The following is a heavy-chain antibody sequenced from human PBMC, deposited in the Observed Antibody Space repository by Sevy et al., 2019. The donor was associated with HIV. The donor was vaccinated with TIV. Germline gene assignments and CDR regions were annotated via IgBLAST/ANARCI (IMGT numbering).Heavy chain of an antibody. J-gene: IGHJ3*02. CDR1: GFRFDGYG. Sequence: GGSLRLSCAASGFRFDGYGMSWVRQAPGKGLEWVSNINWNGGSTAFADSVKGRFTISRDNAKNFLYLQMNSLSAEDTAFYYCAIEGGGQEGLDIWGQGTLVTVSS. D-gene: IGHD3-10*01. CDR2: INWNGGST. V-gene: IGHV3-20*04. CDR3: AIEGGGQEGLDI.